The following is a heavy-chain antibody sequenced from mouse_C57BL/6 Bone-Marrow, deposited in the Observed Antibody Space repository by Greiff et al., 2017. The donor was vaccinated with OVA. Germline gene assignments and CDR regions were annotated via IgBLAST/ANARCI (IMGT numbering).Heavy chain of an antibody. CDR2: IYPGSGST. Sequence: VKLQQPGAELVKPGSSVKMSCKASGYTFTSFWITWVKQRPGQGLEWIGDIYPGSGSTNYNEKFKSKATLTVDTSSSTAYMQLSSLTSEDSAVYYCARRNFAYWGQGTLVTVSA. V-gene: IGHV1-55*01. J-gene: IGHJ3*01. CDR3: ARRNFAY. CDR1: GYTFTSFW.